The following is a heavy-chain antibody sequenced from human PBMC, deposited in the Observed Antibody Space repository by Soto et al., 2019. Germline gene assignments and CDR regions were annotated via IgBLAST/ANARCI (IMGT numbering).Heavy chain of an antibody. Sequence: GGSLRLSCAASGFTFSSYAMSWVRQAPGKGLEWVSAISGSGGSTYYADSVKGRFTISRDNSKNTLSLQMNSLRADDTAVYCCANSLEQLVLDYYYGLDVWGQGTPVTVSS. V-gene: IGHV3-23*01. D-gene: IGHD3-3*01. CDR1: GFTFSSYA. J-gene: IGHJ6*02. CDR3: ANSLEQLVLDYYYGLDV. CDR2: ISGSGGST.